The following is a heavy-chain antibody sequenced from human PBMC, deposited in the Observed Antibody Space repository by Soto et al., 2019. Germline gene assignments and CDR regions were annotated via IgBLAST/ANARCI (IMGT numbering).Heavy chain of an antibody. D-gene: IGHD3-10*01. J-gene: IGHJ4*02. V-gene: IGHV4-31*03. Sequence: QVQLQESGPGLVKPSQTLSLTCTVSGGSVRRGNYYWSWIRQFPGKGLEWIGYISNSGRTHYNPSLMSRITIFVDTSKHQFFLELRSVTAADTALYYCARADYATGSYYPDYWGQGTLVTVSS. CDR2: ISNSGRT. CDR1: GGSVRRGNYY. CDR3: ARADYATGSYYPDY.